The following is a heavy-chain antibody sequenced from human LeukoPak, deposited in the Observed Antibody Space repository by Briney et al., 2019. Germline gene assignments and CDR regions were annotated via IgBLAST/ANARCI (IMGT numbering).Heavy chain of an antibody. Sequence: SETLSLTCTVSGGSISSYYWSWIRQPAGKGLEWIGRIYTSGNTNYNPSLKSRVTMSVDTSKSQFSLKLNSVTAADTAVYYCARDGQYFDWLDYWGRGTLVTVSS. CDR2: IYTSGNT. V-gene: IGHV4-4*07. CDR3: ARDGQYFDWLDY. D-gene: IGHD3-9*01. J-gene: IGHJ4*02. CDR1: GGSISSYY.